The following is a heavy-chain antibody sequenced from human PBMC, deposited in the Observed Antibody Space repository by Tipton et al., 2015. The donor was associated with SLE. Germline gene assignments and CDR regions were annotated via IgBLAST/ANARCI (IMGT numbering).Heavy chain of an antibody. CDR1: GFDVTDHY. J-gene: IGHJ5*02. V-gene: IGHV3-66*01. CDR3: ARGGTGDGRNPFDP. CDR2: IYSGGKT. D-gene: IGHD4-23*01. Sequence: SLRLSCVASGFDVTDHYMSWVRQAPGKGLEWVSVIYSGGKTNSADSVKGRFTISSDNSKNILFLDMNSLRAEDSGVYYCARGGTGDGRNPFDPWGQGTLVTVSS.